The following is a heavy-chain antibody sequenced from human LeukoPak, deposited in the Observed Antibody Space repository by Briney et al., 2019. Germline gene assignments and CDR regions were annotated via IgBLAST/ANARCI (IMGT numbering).Heavy chain of an antibody. CDR1: GGSISSYY. V-gene: IGHV4-59*01. Sequence: ASETLSLTCTVSGGSISSYYWSWIRQPPGKGLEWIGYIYYSGSTNYNPSLKSRVTISVDTSKNQFSLKLSSVTAADTAAYYCARSIPGGYYYMDVWGKGTTVTVSS. CDR3: ARSIPGGYYYMDV. D-gene: IGHD1-14*01. J-gene: IGHJ6*03. CDR2: IYYSGST.